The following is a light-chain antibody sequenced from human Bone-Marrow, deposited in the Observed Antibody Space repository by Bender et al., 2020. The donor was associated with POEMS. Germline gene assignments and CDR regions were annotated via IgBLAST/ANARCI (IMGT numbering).Light chain of an antibody. CDR3: SSRTGAHSFV. CDR1: SSDVGGYNY. CDR2: GVS. J-gene: IGLJ1*01. Sequence: QSALTQPASVSGFPGQSITLSCTGTSSDVGGYNYVSWYQQHPGKAPKLMIYGVSNRPSGVSHRFSGSKSGNTASLTISGLQADDEADYYCSSRTGAHSFVFGTGAKVTVL. V-gene: IGLV2-14*03.